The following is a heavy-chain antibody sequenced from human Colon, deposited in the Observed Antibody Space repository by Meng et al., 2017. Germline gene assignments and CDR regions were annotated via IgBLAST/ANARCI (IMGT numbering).Heavy chain of an antibody. V-gene: IGHV4-4*07. CDR1: GGSISSYY. CDR3: VRAGYDYGYVHY. Sequence: SETLSLTCTVSGGSISSYYWNWIRQPAGKGLEWIGRINTSGITKYNPSLMGRVTMSVDTSKDQFSLNLSSVTAADTAIYYCVRAGYDYGYVHYWGQGTLVTVSS. CDR2: INTSGIT. J-gene: IGHJ4*02. D-gene: IGHD5-18*01.